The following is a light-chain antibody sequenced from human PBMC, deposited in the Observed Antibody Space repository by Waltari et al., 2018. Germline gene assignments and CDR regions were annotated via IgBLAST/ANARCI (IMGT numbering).Light chain of an antibody. CDR2: ENN. J-gene: IGLJ3*02. V-gene: IGLV1-51*02. CDR3: GTWDTSLSAGV. CDR1: NSKIPNNY. Sequence: QSVLTQPPSVSAAPGQKVPNSRPGRNSKIPNNYVSRYQPVPETAPRLLIHENNKRPSEIPDRFSGSKSGTSATLGITGLQTGDEADYYCGTWDTSLSAGVFGGGTKLTVL.